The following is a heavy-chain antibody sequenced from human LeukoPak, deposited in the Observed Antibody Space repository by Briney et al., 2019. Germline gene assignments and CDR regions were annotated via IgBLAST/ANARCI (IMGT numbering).Heavy chain of an antibody. D-gene: IGHD6-19*01. CDR2: INHSGST. CDR3: ASRRYSSGWYSH. J-gene: IGHJ4*02. Sequence: GSLRLSCAASGFTFSSYSMNWVRQPPGKGLEWIGEINHSGSTNYNPSLKSRVTISVDTSKNQFSLKLSSVTAADTAVYYCASRRYSSGWYSHWGQGTLVTVSS. CDR1: GFTFSSYS. V-gene: IGHV4-34*01.